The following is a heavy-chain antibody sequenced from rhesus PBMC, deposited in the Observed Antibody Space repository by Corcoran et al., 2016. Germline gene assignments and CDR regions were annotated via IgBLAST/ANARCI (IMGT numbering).Heavy chain of an antibody. CDR2: IYGSGGST. J-gene: IGHJ5-1*01. CDR3: ARDRPSNDRFDV. CDR1: GASISSNS. V-gene: IGHV4S2*01. D-gene: IGHD4-23*01. Sequence: QVQLQESGPGLVQPSETLPLTCAFSGASISSNSWSWIRQAPWKGREWIGLIYGSGGSTDYNPFLKSRFTMSIDTSKNQFSLKLSSVTAADTAVYYCARDRPSNDRFDVWGAGVLVTVSS.